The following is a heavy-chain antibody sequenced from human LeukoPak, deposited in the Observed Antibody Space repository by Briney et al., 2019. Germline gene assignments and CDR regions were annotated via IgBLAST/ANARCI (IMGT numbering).Heavy chain of an antibody. CDR1: GFTVSGNY. D-gene: IGHD4-17*01. CDR2: IYSGGGT. V-gene: IGHV3-53*01. CDR3: ARAPMTTEDY. J-gene: IGHJ4*02. Sequence: GGSLRLSCAVSGFTVSGNYMSWVRQAPGKGLEWVSVIYSGGGTNYADSVKGRFTISRDRSKNTLYLQMNSLRVEDTAVYYCARAPMTTEDYWGQGTLVTVSS.